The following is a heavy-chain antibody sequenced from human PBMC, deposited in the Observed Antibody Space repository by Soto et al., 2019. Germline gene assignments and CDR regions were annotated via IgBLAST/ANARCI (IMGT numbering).Heavy chain of an antibody. Sequence: SVKVSCKASGGTFSSYAISWVRQAPGQGLEWMGGIIPIFGTANYAQKFQGRVTITADKSTSTAYMELSSLRSEDTAVYYCARSRPARYYDFWSGYAYYFDYWDQGTLVTVSS. CDR2: IIPIFGTA. CDR1: GGTFSSYA. D-gene: IGHD3-3*01. J-gene: IGHJ4*02. V-gene: IGHV1-69*06. CDR3: ARSRPARYYDFWSGYAYYFDY.